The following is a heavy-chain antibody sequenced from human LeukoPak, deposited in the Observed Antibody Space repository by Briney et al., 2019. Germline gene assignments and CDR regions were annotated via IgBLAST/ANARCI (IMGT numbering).Heavy chain of an antibody. Sequence: GEPLKISCKGSGSSFTSYWISWVRQMPGKGLEWMGRIDLIDSYTNYSPSFQGHVTISADKSISTASLQWSSLKASDTAMYYCARLGKTFWNDGYYYYGMDVWGQGTTVTVSS. J-gene: IGHJ6*02. CDR1: GSSFTSYW. CDR2: IDLIDSYT. D-gene: IGHD1-1*01. CDR3: ARLGKTFWNDGYYYYGMDV. V-gene: IGHV5-10-1*01.